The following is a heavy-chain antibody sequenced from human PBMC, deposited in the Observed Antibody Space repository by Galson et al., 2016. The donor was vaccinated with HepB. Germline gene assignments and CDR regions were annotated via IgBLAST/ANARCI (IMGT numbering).Heavy chain of an antibody. CDR2: ISAYNGHT. CDR3: ARDGVVYCDGGSCYSDF. J-gene: IGHJ4*02. Sequence: SVKVSCKASGYIFSNYGITWVRQAPGQGLEWMGWISAYNGHTNFAQKHQGRVTLTTDTSTSTAYMELRSLRSDDTAVYYCARDGVVYCDGGSCYSDFWGQGTLVTVSS. D-gene: IGHD2-15*01. V-gene: IGHV1-18*01. CDR1: GYIFSNYG.